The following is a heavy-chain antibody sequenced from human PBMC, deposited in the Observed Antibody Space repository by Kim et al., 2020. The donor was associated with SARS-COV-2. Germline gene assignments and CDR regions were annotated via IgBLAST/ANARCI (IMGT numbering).Heavy chain of an antibody. J-gene: IGHJ5*02. D-gene: IGHD4-17*01. V-gene: IGHV3-30*18. CDR2: ISYDGSNK. Sequence: GGSLRLSCAASGFTFNSYGMHWVRQAPGKGLEWVAVISYDGSNKYYADSVKGRFTISRDNSTNTMYLQMNSLRVEDTAVYYCAKDGVYLGTTGTNWFDPCGHGTPVTLSS. CDR1: GFTFNSYG. CDR3: AKDGVYLGTTGTNWFDP.